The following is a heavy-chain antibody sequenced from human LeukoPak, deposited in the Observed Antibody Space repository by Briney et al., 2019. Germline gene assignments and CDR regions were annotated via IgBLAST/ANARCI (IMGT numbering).Heavy chain of an antibody. V-gene: IGHV3-48*03. CDR1: GFTFSSYE. J-gene: IGHJ4*02. Sequence: GGSLRLSCAASGFTFSSYEMNWVRQAPGKGLEWVSYISSSGCTIYYADSVKGRFTISRDNAKNSLYLQMNSLRAEDTAVYYCARDPLGHFDYWGQGTLVTVSS. D-gene: IGHD7-27*01. CDR2: ISSSGCTI. CDR3: ARDPLGHFDY.